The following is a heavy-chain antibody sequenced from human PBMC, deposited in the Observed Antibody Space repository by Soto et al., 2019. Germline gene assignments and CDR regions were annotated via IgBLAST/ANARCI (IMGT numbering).Heavy chain of an antibody. Sequence: SVTRSLPCPVSGSSISSSSYYWGWIRQPPGKGLEWIGSIYYSGSTYYNPSLKSRVTISVDTSKNQFSLKLSSVTAADTAVYYCARARGQFNWFDPWGQGTLVTVSS. CDR3: ARARGQFNWFDP. CDR1: GSSISSSSYY. D-gene: IGHD3-10*01. V-gene: IGHV4-39*01. J-gene: IGHJ5*02. CDR2: IYYSGST.